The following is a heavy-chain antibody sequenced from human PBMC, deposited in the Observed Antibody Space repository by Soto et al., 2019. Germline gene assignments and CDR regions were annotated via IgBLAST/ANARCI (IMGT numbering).Heavy chain of an antibody. CDR3: ARRVVVAATQFAFDI. D-gene: IGHD2-15*01. J-gene: IGHJ3*02. CDR1: GGTFSSYT. V-gene: IGHV1-69*02. CDR2: IIPILGIA. Sequence: SVKVSCKASGGTFSSYTISWVRHAPGQGLEWMGRIIPILGIANYAQKFQGRVTITADKSTSTAYMELSSLRSEDTAVYYCARRVVVAATQFAFDIWGQGTMVTVSS.